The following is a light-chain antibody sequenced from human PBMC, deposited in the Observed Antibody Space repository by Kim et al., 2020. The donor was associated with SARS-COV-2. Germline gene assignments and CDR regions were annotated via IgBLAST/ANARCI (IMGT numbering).Light chain of an antibody. V-gene: IGLV2-23*02. CDR1: SSDVGSYNI. CDR2: EVS. Sequence: QSALTHPASVSGSTGQLITISCTGSSSDVGSYNIVSWYQKHPGKDPKLVIYEVSERPSGVSNRFTGYKSGNTASLTISGLQDEDEADYYCCLYVGSRIFAVFGGGTQLTVL. J-gene: IGLJ2*01. CDR3: CLYVGSRIFAV.